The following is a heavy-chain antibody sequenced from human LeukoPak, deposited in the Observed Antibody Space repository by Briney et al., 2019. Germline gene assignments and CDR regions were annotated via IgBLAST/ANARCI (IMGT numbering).Heavy chain of an antibody. D-gene: IGHD3-16*01. Sequence: GGSLRLSCAASGFTFSSYEMNWVRQAPGKGLEWVAYISNSGDITYNVDSVKGRFIIFRDDAKNSLYLQMNSLRVEDTAIYYCARVYYDYVWGSPNVDYWGQGTLVTVSS. CDR1: GFTFSSYE. CDR3: ARVYYDYVWGSPNVDY. V-gene: IGHV3-48*03. J-gene: IGHJ4*02. CDR2: ISNSGDIT.